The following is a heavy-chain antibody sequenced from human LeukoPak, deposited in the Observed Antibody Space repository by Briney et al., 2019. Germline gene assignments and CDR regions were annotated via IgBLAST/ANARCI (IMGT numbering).Heavy chain of an antibody. CDR3: AIEYSSSSRFQDY. CDR1: GGTFISYA. CDR2: IIPIFGTA. D-gene: IGHD6-6*01. Sequence: ASVKASCKASGGTFISYAISWVRQAPGQGLEWMGGIIPIFGTANYAQKFQGRVTITADESTSTAYMELSSLRSEDTAVYYCAIEYSSSSRFQDYWGQGTLVTVSS. V-gene: IGHV1-69*13. J-gene: IGHJ4*02.